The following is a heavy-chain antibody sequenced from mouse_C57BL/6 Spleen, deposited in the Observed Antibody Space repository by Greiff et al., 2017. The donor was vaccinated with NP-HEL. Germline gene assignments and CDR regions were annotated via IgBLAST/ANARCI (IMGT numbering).Heavy chain of an antibody. Sequence: VQLQQSGPELVKPGASVKISCKASGYTFTDYYMNWVKQSHGKSLEWIGDINPNNGGTSYNQKFKGKATLTVDKSSSTAYMELRSLTSEDSAVYYCARALYGYDYFDYWGQGTTLTVSS. CDR1: GYTFTDYY. V-gene: IGHV1-26*01. CDR2: INPNNGGT. J-gene: IGHJ2*01. CDR3: ARALYGYDYFDY. D-gene: IGHD2-2*01.